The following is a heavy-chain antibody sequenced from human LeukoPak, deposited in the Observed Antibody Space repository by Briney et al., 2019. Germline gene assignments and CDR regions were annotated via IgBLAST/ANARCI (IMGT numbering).Heavy chain of an antibody. CDR2: ISHDGSNK. CDR1: GFTFSSYA. J-gene: IGHJ5*02. Sequence: GGSLRLSCAASGFTFSSYAMHWVRQAPGKGLEWVAVISHDGSNKYYADSVKGRFTISRDNSKNTLCLQMNSLRAEDTAVYYCARAEGYCSGGSCDGSWFDPWGQGTLVTVSS. D-gene: IGHD2-15*01. V-gene: IGHV3-30*04. CDR3: ARAEGYCSGGSCDGSWFDP.